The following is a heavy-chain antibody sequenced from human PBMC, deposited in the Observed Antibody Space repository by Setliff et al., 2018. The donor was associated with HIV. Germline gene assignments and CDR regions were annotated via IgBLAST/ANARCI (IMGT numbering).Heavy chain of an antibody. CDR3: ARLRINDF. J-gene: IGHJ4*02. Sequence: PGGSLRLSCEASGFRVTDTYMAWVRQAPGKGLEWVAFIRYDGSNKYYADSVKGRFTISRDNSKNTLYLQMNSLRAEDTAVYYCARLRINDFWGQGTPVTVSS. D-gene: IGHD2-15*01. CDR2: IRYDGSNK. CDR1: GFRVTDTY. V-gene: IGHV3-30*02.